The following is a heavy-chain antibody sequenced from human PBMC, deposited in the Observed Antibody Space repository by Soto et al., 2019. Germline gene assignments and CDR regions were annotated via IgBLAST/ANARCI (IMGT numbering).Heavy chain of an antibody. J-gene: IGHJ5*02. V-gene: IGHV4-61*01. CDR3: ARDRVAYSSSWYPGNWFDP. CDR1: GGSVSSGSYY. D-gene: IGHD6-13*01. Sequence: PSETLSLTCTVSGGSVSSGSYYWSWIRQPPGKGLEWIGYIYYSGSTNYNPSLKSRVTISVDTSKNQFSLKLSSVTAADTAVYYCARDRVAYSSSWYPGNWFDPWGQGTLVTVSS. CDR2: IYYSGST.